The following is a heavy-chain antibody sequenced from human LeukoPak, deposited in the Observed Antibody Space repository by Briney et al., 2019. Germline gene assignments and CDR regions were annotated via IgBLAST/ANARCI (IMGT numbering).Heavy chain of an antibody. CDR1: GFTVSSNY. CDR3: ARDLGYYAGDY. CDR2: IYSGGST. D-gene: IGHD3-3*01. V-gene: IGHV3-53*01. J-gene: IGHJ4*02. Sequence: GGSLRLSCAASGFTVSSNYMSWVRQAPGKGLEWVSVIYSGGSTYYADSVKGRFTISRDNSKNTLYLQMNSLRAEDTAVYYCARDLGYYAGDYWGQGTLVTVSS.